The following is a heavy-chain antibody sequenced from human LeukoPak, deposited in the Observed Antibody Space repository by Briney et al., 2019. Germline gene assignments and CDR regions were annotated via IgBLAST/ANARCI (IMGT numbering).Heavy chain of an antibody. V-gene: IGHV3-7*01. CDR3: ARPAGWGSLDY. D-gene: IGHD7-27*01. J-gene: IGHJ4*02. Sequence: PGGSLRLSCAASGFSFSTYWMTWVRQAPGKGLEWVANIKQDGSEKYYVDSVKGRFTISKDNAMNSLYLQMNSLRAEDTAVYYWARPAGWGSLDYWGQGTLVTVSS. CDR1: GFSFSTYW. CDR2: IKQDGSEK.